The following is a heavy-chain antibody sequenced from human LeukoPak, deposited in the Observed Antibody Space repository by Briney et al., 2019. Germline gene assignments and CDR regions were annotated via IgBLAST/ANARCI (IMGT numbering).Heavy chain of an antibody. Sequence: GESLKISCKGSGYSFTSYWIGWVRQMAGKGLEWMGIIYPGDSDTRYSPSFQGQVTISADKSISTAYLQWSSLKASDTAIYCARRAQRYGMDVWGQGTTVTVSS. V-gene: IGHV5-51*01. J-gene: IGHJ6*02. CDR2: IYPGDSDT. CDR1: GYSFTSYW. CDR3: ARRAQRYGMDV.